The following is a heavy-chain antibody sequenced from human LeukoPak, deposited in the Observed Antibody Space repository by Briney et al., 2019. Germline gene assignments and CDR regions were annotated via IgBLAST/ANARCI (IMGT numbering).Heavy chain of an antibody. V-gene: IGHV1-46*03. CDR2: INPSGGST. CDR3: AREYYYDSSGYSKWFDP. J-gene: IGHJ5*02. D-gene: IGHD3-22*01. CDR1: GYTFTSYY. Sequence: ASVKVSCKASGYTFTSYYMHWVRQAPGQGREWMGIINPSGGSTSYAQKFQGRVTMTRDTSTSTVYMALSSLRSEDTAVYYCAREYYYDSSGYSKWFDPWGQGTLVTVSS.